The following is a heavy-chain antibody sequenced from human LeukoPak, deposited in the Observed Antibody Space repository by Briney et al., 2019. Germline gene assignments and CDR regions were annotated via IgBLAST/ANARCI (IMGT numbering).Heavy chain of an antibody. CDR3: AKDGYYDFWSGYYEDY. CDR1: GFTFSSYG. J-gene: IGHJ4*02. CDR2: IRYDGSNK. V-gene: IGHV3-30*02. D-gene: IGHD3-3*01. Sequence: GGSLRLSCAASGFTFSSYGMHWIRQAPGKGLEWVAFIRYDGSNKYYADSVKGRFTISRDNSKNTLYLQMNSLRAEDTAVYYCAKDGYYDFWSGYYEDYWGQGTLVTVSS.